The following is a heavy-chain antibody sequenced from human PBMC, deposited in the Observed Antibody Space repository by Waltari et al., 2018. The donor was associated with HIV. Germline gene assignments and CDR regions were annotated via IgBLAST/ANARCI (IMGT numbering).Heavy chain of an antibody. D-gene: IGHD4-17*01. J-gene: IGHJ2*01. CDR1: GFSFRSHA. V-gene: IGHV3-23*01. CDR3: AKVRTTVTAVFYFDI. Sequence: EVQLLESGGGLVQPGGSLRLSCAASGFSFRSHAMSWVRQVPGKGLEWVSGISGGATGTYYADPVKGRFTISRDNSKSTLYLQMNSLRADDTAVYYCAKVRTTVTAVFYFDIWGRGALVTVSS. CDR2: ISGGATGT.